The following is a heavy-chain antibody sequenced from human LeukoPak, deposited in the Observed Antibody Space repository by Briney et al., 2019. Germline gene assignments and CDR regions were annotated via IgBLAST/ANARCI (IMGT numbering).Heavy chain of an antibody. J-gene: IGHJ5*02. CDR2: IKQDGSEK. CDR3: ARASWFDP. CDR1: GLTFSSYW. Sequence: PGRSLSLSCAASGLTFSSYWLSCVRQAPGGGLEWVANIKQDGSEKYYVDSVKGRITISRDNAKDSLYLQMNSLRAEDTAVYYCARASWFDPWGQGTLVTVSS. V-gene: IGHV3-7*04.